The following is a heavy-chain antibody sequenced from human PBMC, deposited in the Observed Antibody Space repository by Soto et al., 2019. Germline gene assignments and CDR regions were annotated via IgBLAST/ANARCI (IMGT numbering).Heavy chain of an antibody. CDR2: ISYDGSNK. CDR1: GFTFSSYG. J-gene: IGHJ6*02. V-gene: IGHV3-30*18. CDR3: AKDFDFWSGYYTFYYYYGMDV. Sequence: QVQLVESGGGVVQPGRSLRLSCAASGFTFSSYGMHWVRQAPGKGLEWVAVISYDGSNKYYADSVKGRFTISRDNFKNTLYLQMNSLRAEDTAVYYCAKDFDFWSGYYTFYYYYGMDVWGQGTTVTVSS. D-gene: IGHD3-3*01.